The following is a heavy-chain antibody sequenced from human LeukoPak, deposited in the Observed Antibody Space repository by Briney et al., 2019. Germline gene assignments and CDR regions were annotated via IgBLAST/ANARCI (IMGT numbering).Heavy chain of an antibody. Sequence: SETLSLTCAVSGDSVSSGYYWVWIRPPPGRGLEWIGSLYHSDSAYYNTSLRSRVSMSVDTSKNQFSLTLSFVTAADTAVYYCARQHDSYYYYYIDVWGSGTTVTVSS. CDR2: LYHSDSA. J-gene: IGHJ6*03. CDR1: GDSVSSGYY. CDR3: ARQHDSYYYYYIDV. V-gene: IGHV4-38-2*01.